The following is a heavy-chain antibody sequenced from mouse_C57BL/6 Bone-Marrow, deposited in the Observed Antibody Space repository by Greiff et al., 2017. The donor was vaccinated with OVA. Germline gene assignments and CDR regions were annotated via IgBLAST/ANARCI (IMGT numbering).Heavy chain of an antibody. J-gene: IGHJ2*01. Sequence: EVQLQQSGAELVRPGASVKLSCTASGFNIKDDYMHWVKQRPEQGLEWIGWIDPENGDTEYASKFQGKATITADTSSNTAYLQLSSLTSEDTAVYYCTAYDYGSSYWGQGTTLTVSS. CDR3: TAYDYGSSY. CDR1: GFNIKDDY. V-gene: IGHV14-4*01. CDR2: IDPENGDT. D-gene: IGHD1-1*01.